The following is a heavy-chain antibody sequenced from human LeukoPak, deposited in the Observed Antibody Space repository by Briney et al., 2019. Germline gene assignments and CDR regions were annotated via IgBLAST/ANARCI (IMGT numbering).Heavy chain of an antibody. Sequence: PSETLSLTCAVYGGSFSGYYWSWIRQPPGKGLEWIGEINHSGSTNYNPSLKSRVTISVDTSKNQFFLKLSSVIAADTAVYYYARWGHSSGWYYNWLDTWGQGSLVTVSS. D-gene: IGHD6-19*01. CDR2: INHSGST. J-gene: IGHJ5*02. V-gene: IGHV4-34*01. CDR1: GGSFSGYY. CDR3: ARWGHSSGWYYNWLDT.